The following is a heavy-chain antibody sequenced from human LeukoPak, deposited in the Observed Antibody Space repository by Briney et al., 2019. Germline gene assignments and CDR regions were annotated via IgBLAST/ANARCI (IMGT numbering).Heavy chain of an antibody. CDR3: AREILSPESDAFDI. V-gene: IGHV3-48*01. Sequence: PGGSLRLSCAASGFTFGSHSMNWVRQAPGKGLEWVSYISSSSSTIYYADSVKGRFTISRDNAKNSLCLQMNSLRAEDTAVYYCAREILSPESDAFDIWGQGTMVTVSS. J-gene: IGHJ3*02. CDR1: GFTFGSHS. D-gene: IGHD3-16*01. CDR2: ISSSSSTI.